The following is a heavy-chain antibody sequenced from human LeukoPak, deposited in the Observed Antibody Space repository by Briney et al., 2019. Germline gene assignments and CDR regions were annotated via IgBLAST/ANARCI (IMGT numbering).Heavy chain of an antibody. CDR3: AKDSINYAMDV. J-gene: IGHJ6*02. CDR2: ISWNSGSI. CDR1: GFTFDDYR. D-gene: IGHD2/OR15-2a*01. Sequence: TGRSLRLSCTASGFTFDDYRMNWVRQAPGKGLEWVSGISWNSGSIGYADSVKGRFTISRDNAKNSLYLQMNSLRPEDTALYCCAKDSINYAMDVWGQGTTVTVSS. V-gene: IGHV3-9*01.